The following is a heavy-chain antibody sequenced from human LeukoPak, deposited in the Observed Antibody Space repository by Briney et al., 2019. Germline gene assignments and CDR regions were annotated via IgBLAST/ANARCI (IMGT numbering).Heavy chain of an antibody. V-gene: IGHV3-23*01. CDR3: AKDSFLRGTPWS. J-gene: IGHJ5*02. Sequence: PGGSLRLSCAASGFTFNNYAMNWVRQAPGKGLEWVSHITGPGDRTYFADSVKGRFTISRDNSKNTLYLQMNSLRAEDTAVYYCAKDSFLRGTPWSWGQGTLVTVSS. D-gene: IGHD3-10*01. CDR2: ITGPGDRT. CDR1: GFTFNNYA.